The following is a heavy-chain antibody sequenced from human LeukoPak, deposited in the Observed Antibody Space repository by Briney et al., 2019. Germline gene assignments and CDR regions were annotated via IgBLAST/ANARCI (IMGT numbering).Heavy chain of an antibody. CDR1: GGSISSGDYY. D-gene: IGHD3-22*01. CDR2: SYYSGST. Sequence: PSQTLSLTCTVSGGSISSGDYYWSWIRQPPGKGLEWIRYSYYSGSTYYNPSRKSRVTISVDTSKIQFSQKLSAVTAADTAVYYCARDPYYYDSREYGNAFDIWGQGTMVTVSS. CDR3: ARDPYYYDSREYGNAFDI. J-gene: IGHJ3*02. V-gene: IGHV4-30-4*08.